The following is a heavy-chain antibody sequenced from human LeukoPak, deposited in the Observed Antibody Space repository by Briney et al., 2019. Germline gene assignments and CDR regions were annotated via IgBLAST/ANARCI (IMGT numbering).Heavy chain of an antibody. CDR2: INPKSGGT. CDR3: ARYSGSYYAALFDY. Sequence: GASVKVSCKASGYSFTGHYMHWVRQAPGQGLEWMGWINPKSGGTNYAQKFQGRVTMTRDTSISTAYMDMSSLRSDDTAVYYCARYSGSYYAALFDYWGQGTLVTVSS. D-gene: IGHD1-26*01. V-gene: IGHV1-2*02. J-gene: IGHJ4*02. CDR1: GYSFTGHY.